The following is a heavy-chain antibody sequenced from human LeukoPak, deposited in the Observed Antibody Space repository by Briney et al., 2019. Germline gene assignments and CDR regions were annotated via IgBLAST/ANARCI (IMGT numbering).Heavy chain of an antibody. J-gene: IGHJ4*02. V-gene: IGHV1-3*01. CDR2: INGDNGNT. CDR3: ARTGSSRWHGDHYYFDY. CDR1: GYTVTSYA. Sequence: ASVKVSCKASGYTVTSYAIHWVRQAPGQRLERMGWINGDNGNTKYSQKFQGRVTITGDASASTAYMELSSLRSEVTAVFYCARTGSSRWHGDHYYFDYWGQGTLVTVSS. D-gene: IGHD6-13*01.